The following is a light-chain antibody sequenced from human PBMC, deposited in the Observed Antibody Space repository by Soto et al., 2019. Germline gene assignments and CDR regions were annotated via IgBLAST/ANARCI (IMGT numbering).Light chain of an antibody. J-gene: IGLJ2*01. CDR1: SSDVGGYDY. V-gene: IGLV2-8*01. Sequence: QSALTQPPSASGSPGQSVTISCTGTSSDVGGYDYVSWYQHHPGEAPKLMIYEVSKRPSGVPDRFSGSKSGNTASLTVSGLQAEDEADYYCSSYTSKSSLIFGGGTKLTVL. CDR3: SSYTSKSSLI. CDR2: EVS.